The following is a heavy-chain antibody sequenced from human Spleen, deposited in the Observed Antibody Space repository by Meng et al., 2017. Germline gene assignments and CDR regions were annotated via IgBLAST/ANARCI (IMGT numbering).Heavy chain of an antibody. D-gene: IGHD3-3*01. V-gene: IGHV4-59*01. CDR1: GYSITGSYN. J-gene: IGHJ6*02. CDR3: ASNRAAFWSGYKYYYYGMDV. Sequence: SETLSLTCAVSGYSITGSYNWGWIRQPPGKGLEWIGYIYYSGSINYNPSLKSRVTISVDTSKNQFSLKLSSVTAADTAVYYCASNRAAFWSGYKYYYYGMDVWGQGTTVTVSS. CDR2: IYYSGSI.